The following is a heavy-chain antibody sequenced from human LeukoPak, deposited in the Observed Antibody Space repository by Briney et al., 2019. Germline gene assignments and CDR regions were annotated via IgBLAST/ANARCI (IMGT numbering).Heavy chain of an antibody. Sequence: SETLSLTCTVSGYSISSGYYWGWIRQPPGKGLEWIGSIYHSGSTYYNPSLKSRVTIPVDTSKNQFSLKLSSVTAADTAVYYCARDRSVLLWFGELFHFDYWGQGTLVTVSS. CDR1: GYSISSGYY. CDR2: IYHSGST. CDR3: ARDRSVLLWFGELFHFDY. V-gene: IGHV4-38-2*02. J-gene: IGHJ4*01. D-gene: IGHD3-10*01.